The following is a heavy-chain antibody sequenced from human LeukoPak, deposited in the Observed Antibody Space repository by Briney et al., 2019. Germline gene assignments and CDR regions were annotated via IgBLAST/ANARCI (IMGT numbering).Heavy chain of an antibody. CDR3: ARSRISMVRGIKSYLFDY. CDR1: GGSISSYY. J-gene: IGHJ4*02. CDR2: IYYSGST. Sequence: SETLSLTCTVSGGSISSYYWGWIRQPRGKGLEWIVTIYYSGSTYYNPSLKSRVTISVDTSKKQFSLKLSSVTAADTAMYYCARSRISMVRGIKSYLFDYWGQGTLVTVSS. V-gene: IGHV4-39*01. D-gene: IGHD3-10*01.